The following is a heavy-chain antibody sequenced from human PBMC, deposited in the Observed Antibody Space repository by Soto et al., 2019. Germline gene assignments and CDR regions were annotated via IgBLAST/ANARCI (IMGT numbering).Heavy chain of an antibody. CDR1: GYTVTGYY. J-gene: IGHJ5*02. CDR2: INPNSGDT. D-gene: IGHD2-21*02. Sequence: QVQLVQSGAEVTKPGASVKVSCKASGYTVTGYYIHWVRQAPGQGLEWMGWINPNSGDTNYAQKFQSWVTMTRDTSISTAYMELSRLKSDDTAVYYCARARPVYCGGDCYLYNWFDPWGQGTLVTVSS. V-gene: IGHV1-2*04. CDR3: ARARPVYCGGDCYLYNWFDP.